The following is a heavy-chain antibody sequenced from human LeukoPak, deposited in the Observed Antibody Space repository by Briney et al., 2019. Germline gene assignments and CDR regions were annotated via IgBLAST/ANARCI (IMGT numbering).Heavy chain of an antibody. D-gene: IGHD1-14*01. CDR1: GFTFSDYY. CDR3: ARGARVTELTGSYYFDY. CDR2: INHSGST. Sequence: PGGSLRLSCAASGFTFSDYYMSWIRQAPGKGLEWIGEINHSGSTNYNPSLKSRVTISVDTSKNQFSLKLSSVTAADTAVYYCARGARVTELTGSYYFDYWGQGTLVTVSS. J-gene: IGHJ4*02. V-gene: IGHV4-34*01.